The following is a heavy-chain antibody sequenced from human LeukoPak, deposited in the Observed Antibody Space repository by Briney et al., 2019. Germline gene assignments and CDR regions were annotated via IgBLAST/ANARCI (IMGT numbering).Heavy chain of an antibody. D-gene: IGHD4/OR15-4a*01. CDR3: ARQKYGADYNGRDV. CDR2: INPHKGDT. Sequence: ASVKVSCKASGYTFSAYGINWVRLAPGQGLEWMASINPHKGDTVYAQKFQGRVTMTTDTSTSTAYMHLRSLRSDDTAIYYCARQKYGADYNGRDVWGQGPTVTVSS. CDR1: GYTFSAYG. V-gene: IGHV1-18*01. J-gene: IGHJ6*02.